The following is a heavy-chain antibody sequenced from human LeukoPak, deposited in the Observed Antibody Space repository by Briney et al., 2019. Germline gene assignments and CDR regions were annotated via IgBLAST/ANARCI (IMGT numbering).Heavy chain of an antibody. CDR2: ISGSGGST. Sequence: GRSLRLSCAASGFTFSSYAMSWVRQAPGKGLEWVSAISGSGGSTYYADSVKGRFTISRDNSKNTLYLQMNSLRAEDTAVYYCAKVIVVVPAAMGLVDYWGQGTLVTVSS. V-gene: IGHV3-23*01. CDR1: GFTFSSYA. D-gene: IGHD2-2*01. CDR3: AKVIVVVPAAMGLVDY. J-gene: IGHJ4*02.